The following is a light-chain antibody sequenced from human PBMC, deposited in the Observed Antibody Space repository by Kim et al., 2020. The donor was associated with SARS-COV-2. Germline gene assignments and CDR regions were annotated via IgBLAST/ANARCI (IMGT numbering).Light chain of an antibody. CDR3: QQTYITPCS. CDR2: AAS. J-gene: IGKJ2*04. CDR1: RSINTY. V-gene: IGKV1-39*01. Sequence: DIQMTQSPLSLSASVGDRVTITCRASRSINTYINWYQQTPGKAPKLVIYAASSLQSGVPSRFSGSGSGTDFTLTITSLQPEDFATYYCQQTYITPCSFGQGTKLEI.